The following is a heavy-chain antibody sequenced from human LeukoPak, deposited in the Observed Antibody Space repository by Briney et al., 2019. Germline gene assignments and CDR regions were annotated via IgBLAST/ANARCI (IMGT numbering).Heavy chain of an antibody. CDR2: ISAYNGHT. CDR3: ARDPPGGIAAAPDY. J-gene: IGHJ4*02. CDR1: GFTFTSYG. V-gene: IGHV1-18*01. Sequence: GASVKVSCKASGFTFTSYGISWVRQAPGQGLEWMGWISAYNGHTNYAQKLQGRVTMTTDTSTSTAYMELRSLRSDDTAVYYCARDPPGGIAAAPDYWGQGTLVTVSS. D-gene: IGHD6-13*01.